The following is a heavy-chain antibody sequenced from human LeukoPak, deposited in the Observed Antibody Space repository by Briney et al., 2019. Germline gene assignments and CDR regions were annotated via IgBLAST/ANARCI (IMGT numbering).Heavy chain of an antibody. Sequence: GGSLRLSCAASGFTFSSYAMSWVRQAPGKGLEWVSAISGSGGSTYYADSVKGRFTISRDNSKNTLYLQMNSLRAEDTAVYYCAKALFTVKTIFGVVFDYWGQGTLVTVSS. CDR2: ISGSGGST. D-gene: IGHD3-3*01. CDR1: GFTFSSYA. CDR3: AKALFTVKTIFGVVFDY. J-gene: IGHJ4*02. V-gene: IGHV3-23*01.